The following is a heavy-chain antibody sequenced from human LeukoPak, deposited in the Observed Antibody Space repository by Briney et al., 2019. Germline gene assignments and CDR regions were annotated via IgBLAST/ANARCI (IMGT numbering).Heavy chain of an antibody. CDR1: GYSISSGYY. J-gene: IGHJ4*02. CDR3: ARSYSTHSSSCDFDY. V-gene: IGHV4-38-2*02. D-gene: IGHD6-13*01. Sequence: PSETLSLTCTVSGYSISSGYYWGWIRPPPGKGLEWIGSIYHSGSTYYNPSPKSRVTISVDTSKNQFSLKLSSVTAADTAVYYCARSYSTHSSSCDFDYWGQGTLVTVSS. CDR2: IYHSGST.